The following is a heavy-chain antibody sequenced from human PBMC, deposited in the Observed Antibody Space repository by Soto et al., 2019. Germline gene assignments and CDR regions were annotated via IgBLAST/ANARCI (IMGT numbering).Heavy chain of an antibody. D-gene: IGHD1-26*01. CDR1: GYTFTGYY. CDR2: INPKSGDT. J-gene: IGHJ4*02. CDR3: ARGSPRMGALPTY. V-gene: IGHV1-2*02. Sequence: ASVKVSCKASGYTFTGYYIHWVRQAPGQGLEWMGWINPKSGDTNYAQKFQGRVSMTRDTSITTAYMEVSRLKSDDAAVYYCARGSPRMGALPTYWGQGTLVTVSS.